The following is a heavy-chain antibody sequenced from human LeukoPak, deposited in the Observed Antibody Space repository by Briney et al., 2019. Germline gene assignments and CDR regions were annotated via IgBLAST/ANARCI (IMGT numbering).Heavy chain of an antibody. CDR2: IKQDGSEK. CDR1: GFTFSSYW. Sequence: PGGSLRLSCAASGFTFSSYWMSWVRQAPGKGLEWVANIKQDGSEKYYVDSVKGRFTISRDDAKNSLYLQMNSLRAEDTAVYYCARVGPYSSSWYVYFDYWGQGTLVTVSS. V-gene: IGHV3-7*03. CDR3: ARVGPYSSSWYVYFDY. J-gene: IGHJ4*02. D-gene: IGHD6-13*01.